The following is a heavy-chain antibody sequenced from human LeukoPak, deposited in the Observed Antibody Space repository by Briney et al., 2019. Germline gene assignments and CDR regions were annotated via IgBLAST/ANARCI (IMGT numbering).Heavy chain of an antibody. D-gene: IGHD3-22*01. Sequence: SETLSLTCNVSGESISSHYWSWTRQSPGKGLEWIGYVTNSGTTKFNPSLKSRVTISRDTSKNQISLKLSSVTAADTAVYYCARVVRDYYDSSGYYFSLGVHGGIDYWGQGTLVTVSS. J-gene: IGHJ4*02. CDR1: GESISSHY. CDR3: ARVVRDYYDSSGYYFSLGVHGGIDY. V-gene: IGHV4-59*08. CDR2: VTNSGTT.